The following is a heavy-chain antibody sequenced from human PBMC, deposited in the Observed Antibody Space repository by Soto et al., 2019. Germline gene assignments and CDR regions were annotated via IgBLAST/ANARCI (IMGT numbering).Heavy chain of an antibody. J-gene: IGHJ6*02. CDR2: IYYSGST. D-gene: IGHD3-10*01. CDR3: ARDSVYYYYYGMDV. CDR1: GGSFSGYY. Sequence: PSETLSLTCAVYGGSFSGYYWTWIRQPPGKGLEWIGDIYYSGSTYYNPSLKSRVTISVDTSKNQFSLKLSSVTAADTAVYYCARDSVYYYYYGMDVWGQGTTVTVS. V-gene: IGHV4-34*09.